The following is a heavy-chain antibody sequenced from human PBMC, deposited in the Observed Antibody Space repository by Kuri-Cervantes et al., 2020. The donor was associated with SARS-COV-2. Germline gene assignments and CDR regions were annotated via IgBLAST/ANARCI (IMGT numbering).Heavy chain of an antibody. Sequence: GGSLRLSCAASGFTYSSYSMNWVRQAPGKGLEWVSAITENGRKTYFADSVKGRFTISRDNSKSMLFLQMSGLTDEDTARYYCARPSRGGFDYWGQGSLVTVSS. CDR3: ARPSRGGFDY. J-gene: IGHJ4*02. CDR2: ITENGRKT. CDR1: GFTYSSYS. V-gene: IGHV3-23*01.